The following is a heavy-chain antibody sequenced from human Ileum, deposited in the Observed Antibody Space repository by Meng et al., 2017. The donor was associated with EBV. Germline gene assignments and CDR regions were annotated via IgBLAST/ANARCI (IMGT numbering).Heavy chain of an antibody. V-gene: IGHV4-34*12. CDR3: ARRPTGIDY. CDR1: GGSLRCAY. J-gene: IGHJ4*02. D-gene: IGHD2-8*02. Sequence: QGQLPQWGAGLLRPSETLSPTCALNGGSLRCAYWNWIRQPPGKGLEWIGEIIHGGSPSYNPSLKSRVTISIDTSKNQLSLMLSSVTAADTAVYYCARRPTGIDYWGQGTLVTVSS. CDR2: IIHGGSP.